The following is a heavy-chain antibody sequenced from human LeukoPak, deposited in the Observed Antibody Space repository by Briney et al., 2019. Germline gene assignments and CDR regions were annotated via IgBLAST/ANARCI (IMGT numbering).Heavy chain of an antibody. D-gene: IGHD3-3*01. V-gene: IGHV5-51*01. CDR1: GYSFTSYW. CDR3: ARRSHYDFWSGYGDAFDI. CDR2: IYPGDSDT. J-gene: IGHJ3*02. Sequence: GESLKISCKGSGYSFTSYWIGWVRQMPGKGLEWMGIIYPGDSDTRYSPSFQGQVTISADKSISTDYLQWSSLKASDTAMYYCARRSHYDFWSGYGDAFDIWGQGTMVTVSS.